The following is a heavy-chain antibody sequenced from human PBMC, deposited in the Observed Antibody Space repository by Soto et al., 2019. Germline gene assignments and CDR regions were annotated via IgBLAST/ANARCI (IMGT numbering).Heavy chain of an antibody. J-gene: IGHJ2*01. V-gene: IGHV1-69*02. D-gene: IGHD5-12*01. CDR3: SRPKNDSSAYDGSYNFDL. Sequence: QVQLVQSGAEVKKPGSSVKVSCKISGDAFHSYTLSWVRQVPGQGLEWMGRIIPILRMTNYAQRFQGRVTITADESTSTTYVELTRLRSEDTAVYYCSRPKNDSSAYDGSYNFDLWGRGTLVTVSS. CDR1: GDAFHSYT. CDR2: IIPILRMT.